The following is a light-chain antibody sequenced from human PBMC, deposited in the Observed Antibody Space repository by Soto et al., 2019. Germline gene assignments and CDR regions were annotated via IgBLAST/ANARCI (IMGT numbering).Light chain of an antibody. CDR1: QSVLNRSNNKNC. CDR3: QQYYTTPRT. CDR2: WAS. Sequence: DIVMTQSPDSLAVSLGERATINCKSSQSVLNRSNNKNCLGWFQQKPGQPPKLLIYWASTRESGVPDRFSVGGSGTDFTLTNSSLQAEDVAVYYCQQYYTTPRTFGQGTKVDIK. J-gene: IGKJ1*01. V-gene: IGKV4-1*01.